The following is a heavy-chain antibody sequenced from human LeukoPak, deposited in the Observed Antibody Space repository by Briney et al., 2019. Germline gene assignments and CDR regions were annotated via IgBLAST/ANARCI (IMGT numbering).Heavy chain of an antibody. CDR1: GFTFSSYA. CDR3: AKVPNYDFWSGYNYYGMDV. V-gene: IGHV3-23*01. CDR2: ISGSGGST. J-gene: IGHJ6*02. D-gene: IGHD3-3*01. Sequence: PGGSLRPSCAASGFTFSSYAMSWVRQAPGKGLEWVSAISGSGGSTYYADSVKGRFTISRDNSKNTLYLQMNSLRAEDTAVYYCAKVPNYDFWSGYNYYGMDVWGQGTTVTVSS.